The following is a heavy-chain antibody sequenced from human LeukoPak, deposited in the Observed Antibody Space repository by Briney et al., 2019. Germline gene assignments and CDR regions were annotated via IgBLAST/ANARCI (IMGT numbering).Heavy chain of an antibody. CDR3: GKEVERHFDLRY. V-gene: IGHV3-23*01. J-gene: IGHJ4*02. Sequence: GGSLRLSCAASGLTSGIYAMSWVRQAPGKGLEWVSAFSGGGDSFYADSVRGRFSISADKSKNILYLQMNSQRVEDTAVYYCGKEVERHFDLRYWGQGTPVTVSS. CDR2: FSGGGDS. D-gene: IGHD2-15*01. CDR1: GLTSGIYA.